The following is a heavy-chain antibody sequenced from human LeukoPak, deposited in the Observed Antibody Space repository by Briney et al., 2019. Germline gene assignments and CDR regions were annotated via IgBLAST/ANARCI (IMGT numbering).Heavy chain of an antibody. Sequence: GGSLRLSCAASGFTFSSYEMNWVRQAPGKGLEWVSSISSSSSYIYYADSVKGRFTISRDNAKNSLYLQMNSLRAEDTAVYYCASETSGGSCYFDYWGQGTLVTVSS. CDR2: ISSSSSYI. CDR1: GFTFSSYE. CDR3: ASETSGGSCYFDY. J-gene: IGHJ4*02. V-gene: IGHV3-21*01. D-gene: IGHD2-15*01.